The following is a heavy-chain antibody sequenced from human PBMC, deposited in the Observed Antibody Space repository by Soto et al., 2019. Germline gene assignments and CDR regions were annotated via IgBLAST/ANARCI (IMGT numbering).Heavy chain of an antibody. CDR1: GGSISSGGYY. D-gene: IGHD3-22*01. CDR2: IYYSGST. V-gene: IGHV4-31*03. J-gene: IGHJ4*02. CDR3: ARDRRYYDSSGYSSFDY. Sequence: SETLSLTCTASGGSISSGGYYWSWIRQHPGKGLEWIGYIYYSGSTYYNPSLKSRVTISVDTSKNQFSLKLSSVTAADTAVYYCARDRRYYDSSGYSSFDYWGQGTLVTVSS.